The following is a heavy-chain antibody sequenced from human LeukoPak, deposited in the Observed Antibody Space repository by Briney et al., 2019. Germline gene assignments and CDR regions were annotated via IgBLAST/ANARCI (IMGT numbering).Heavy chain of an antibody. V-gene: IGHV1-2*02. Sequence: GASVKVSCKASGYTFTGYYMHWVRQAPGQGLEGMGWINPNSGGTNYAQKFQGRVTMTRDTSISTAYMELSRLRSDDTAVYYCARTYYYDSSGYSPYYYYGMDVWGQGTTVTVSS. CDR3: ARTYYYDSSGYSPYYYYGMDV. D-gene: IGHD3-22*01. CDR1: GYTFTGYY. CDR2: INPNSGGT. J-gene: IGHJ6*02.